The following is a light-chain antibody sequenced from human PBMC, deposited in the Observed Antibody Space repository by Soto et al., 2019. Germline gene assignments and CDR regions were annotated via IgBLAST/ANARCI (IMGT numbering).Light chain of an antibody. V-gene: IGKV3D-15*01. CDR3: QQYNDWPLT. CDR1: QSVNSN. Sequence: DIVMTQSPATLSVSPGERATLSCRASQSVNSNLAWYQQKPGQAPSLLIYDISAMATGIPSRFSGSGSGTDFTLTISSLQSEDFAVYYCQQYNDWPLTFGRGTKVEIK. CDR2: DIS. J-gene: IGKJ4*01.